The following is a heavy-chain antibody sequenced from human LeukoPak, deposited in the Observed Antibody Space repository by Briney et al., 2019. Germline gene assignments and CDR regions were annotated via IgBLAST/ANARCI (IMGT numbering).Heavy chain of an antibody. J-gene: IGHJ4*02. CDR3: ARGLHTAMGEGNDY. D-gene: IGHD5-18*01. Sequence: GGSLSLSCAASGFTFSSSWMYWVRQRPGKGLVWVSRINPDGSTTNYADSMKGRFTISRDNAKNTLYLQMNSLRAEDTAVYYWARGLHTAMGEGNDYWGQGTLVTVSS. CDR1: GFTFSSSW. CDR2: INPDGSTT. V-gene: IGHV3-74*01.